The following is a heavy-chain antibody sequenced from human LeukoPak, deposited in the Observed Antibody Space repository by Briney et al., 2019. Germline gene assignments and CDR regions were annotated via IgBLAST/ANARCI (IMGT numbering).Heavy chain of an antibody. V-gene: IGHV4-59*01. J-gene: IGHJ6*04. D-gene: IGHD3-9*01. Sequence: SETLSLTCTVSGGSISSYYWSWIRQPPGKGLEWIGYIYYSGSTTYNPSLKSRVTISVDTSKNHFSLKLSSVPAADTGVYYCARPSFDSLRGHYYGMDLWGKGNTVPVSS. CDR2: IYYSGST. CDR3: ARPSFDSLRGHYYGMDL. CDR1: GGSISSYY.